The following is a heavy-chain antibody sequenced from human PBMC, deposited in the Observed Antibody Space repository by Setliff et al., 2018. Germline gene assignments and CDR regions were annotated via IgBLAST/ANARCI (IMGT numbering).Heavy chain of an antibody. J-gene: IGHJ6*02. CDR1: GDTFSGYA. Sequence: PSVKVSCKASGDTFSGYAFSWVRQAPGQGLEWIGGITPIFETAHYAEKFRDRVTITADKSTTTVHMELSSLTSEDTAVYFCARDSVTLGQLERRGGWHYYGMDVWGQGTTVTVSS. D-gene: IGHD1-1*01. CDR2: ITPIFETA. CDR3: ARDSVTLGQLERRGGWHYYGMDV. V-gene: IGHV1-69*06.